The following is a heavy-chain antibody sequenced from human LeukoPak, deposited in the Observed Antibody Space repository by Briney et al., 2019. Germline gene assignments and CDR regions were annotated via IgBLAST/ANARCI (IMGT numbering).Heavy chain of an antibody. CDR2: ISFDGSDA. CDR3: ANQVARLWYFDY. V-gene: IGHV3-74*01. Sequence: GGSLRLSCTASGFTFDDFSIHWVRQTPGKGLEWVSCISFDGSDATYADSVKGRFTISRDNAKNSLYLQMNSLRAEDTAVYYCANQVARLWYFDYWGQGTLVTVSS. J-gene: IGHJ4*02. CDR1: GFTFDDFS. D-gene: IGHD1-14*01.